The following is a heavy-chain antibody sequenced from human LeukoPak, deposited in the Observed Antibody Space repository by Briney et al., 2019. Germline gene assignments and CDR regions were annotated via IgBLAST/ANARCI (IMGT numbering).Heavy chain of an antibody. V-gene: IGHV3-53*01. CDR3: ARIHDYGDLIDAFDI. CDR1: GFTVSSNY. D-gene: IGHD4-17*01. J-gene: IGHJ3*02. Sequence: QAGGSLRLSCAASGFTVSSNYMSWVRQAPGKGLEWVSVIYSGGSTYYADSVKGRFTISRDNSKNTLYLQMNSLRAEDTAVYYCARIHDYGDLIDAFDIWGQGTMVTVSS. CDR2: IYSGGST.